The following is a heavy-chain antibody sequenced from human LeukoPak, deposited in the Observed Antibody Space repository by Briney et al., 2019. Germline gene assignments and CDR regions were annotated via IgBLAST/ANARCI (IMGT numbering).Heavy chain of an antibody. V-gene: IGHV5-51*01. J-gene: IGHJ4*02. D-gene: IGHD3-10*01. CDR3: ARHLGAGRGEIDS. Sequence: ASLKDSCKASGYSLTNYWIGWVRQKRGQRLEWVGIIHPGDSETRYRPTFQGQVTNSVDNTISTDYLQWSSVKASDIGMYCCARHLGAGRGEIDSWRQGTLVTVSS. CDR2: IHPGDSET. CDR1: GYSLTNYW.